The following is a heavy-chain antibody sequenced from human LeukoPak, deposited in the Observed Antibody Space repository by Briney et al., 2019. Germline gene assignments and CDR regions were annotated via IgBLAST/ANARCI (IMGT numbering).Heavy chain of an antibody. D-gene: IGHD5-18*01. CDR1: GYTFTGYY. J-gene: IGHJ6*02. V-gene: IGHV1-2*02. CDR3: ARAKGTAGRYGMDV. CDR2: INPNSGGT. Sequence: GASVKVSCKASGYTFTGYYMHWVRQAPGQGLEWMGWINPNSGGTNYAQKFQGRLTMTSDISISTAYMELSSLRPEDTAVYFCARAKGTAGRYGMDVWGQGTTVIVSS.